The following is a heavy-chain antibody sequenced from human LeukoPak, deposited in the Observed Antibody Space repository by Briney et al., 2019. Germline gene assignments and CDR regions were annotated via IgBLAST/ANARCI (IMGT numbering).Heavy chain of an antibody. CDR2: ISGSGSST. V-gene: IGHV3-23*01. D-gene: IGHD3-3*01. CDR1: GFTFSSYA. J-gene: IGHJ6*03. CDR3: AKSYEYYYYYYMDV. Sequence: GGSLRLSCAASGFTFSSYAMNWVRQAPGKGLEWVSDISGSGSSTSYADSVKGRFTISRDNSKNTLYLQMNSLRAEDTAVYYCAKSYEYYYYYYMDVRGKGTTVTISS.